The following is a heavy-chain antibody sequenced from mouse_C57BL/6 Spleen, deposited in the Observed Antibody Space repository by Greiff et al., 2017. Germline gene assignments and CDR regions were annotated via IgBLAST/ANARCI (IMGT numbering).Heavy chain of an antibody. CDR1: GYTFTDYY. V-gene: IGHV1-26*01. CDR2: INPNNGGT. Sequence: EVQLQQSGPELVKPGASVKISCKASGYTFTDYYMNWVKQSHGKSLEWIGDINPNNGGTSYNQKFKGKATLTVDKSSRTAYMELRSLTSEDSAVYYCAREEAYYYGGTYWGQGTLVTVSA. CDR3: AREEAYYYGGTY. J-gene: IGHJ3*01. D-gene: IGHD1-1*01.